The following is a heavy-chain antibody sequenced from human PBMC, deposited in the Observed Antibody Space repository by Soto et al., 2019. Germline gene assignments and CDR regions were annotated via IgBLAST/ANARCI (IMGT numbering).Heavy chain of an antibody. D-gene: IGHD3-22*01. CDR2: IKSKTDGGTT. CDR3: TSDQYYYDSSALFDI. J-gene: IGHJ3*02. CDR1: GFTFCNAW. Sequence: PGGSLRLSCAASGFTFCNAWLNWVRQAPGKGLEWVGRIKSKTDGGTTDYAAPVKGRFTISRDDSKNTLYLQMNSLKTEDSAVYYCTSDQYYYDSSALFDIWGQGTMVTVS. V-gene: IGHV3-15*07.